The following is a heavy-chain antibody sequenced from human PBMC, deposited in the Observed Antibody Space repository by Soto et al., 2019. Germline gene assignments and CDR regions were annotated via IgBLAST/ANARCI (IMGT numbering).Heavy chain of an antibody. Sequence: GSLRLSCAASGFTFSSYEMNWVRQAPGKGLEWVSYISSSGSTIYYADSVKGRFTISRDNAKNSLYLQMNSLRAEDTAVYYCARDPYSSSWHPFDYWGQGTLVTVSS. J-gene: IGHJ4*02. CDR1: GFTFSSYE. CDR3: ARDPYSSSWHPFDY. D-gene: IGHD6-13*01. CDR2: ISSSGSTI. V-gene: IGHV3-48*03.